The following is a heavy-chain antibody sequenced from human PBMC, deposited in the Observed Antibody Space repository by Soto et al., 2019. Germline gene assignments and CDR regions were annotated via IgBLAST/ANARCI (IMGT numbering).Heavy chain of an antibody. CDR3: AKYSSWSSSFFAS. V-gene: IGHV3-23*01. D-gene: IGHD3-10*01. CDR1: GFTFNNYA. J-gene: IGHJ4*02. Sequence: EVQLLESGGGLVQPGGSLRLSCAASGFTFNNYAMNWVRQAPGRGLEWVSTISGSGITTYSADSVKGRFIISRDNSKNTLYLQMNSLRAEDTAVYYCAKYSSWSSSFFASWGQGTLVTVSS. CDR2: ISGSGITT.